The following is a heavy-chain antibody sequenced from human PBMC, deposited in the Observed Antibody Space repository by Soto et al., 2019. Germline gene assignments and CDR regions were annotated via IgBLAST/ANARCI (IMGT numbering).Heavy chain of an antibody. D-gene: IGHD3-3*01. CDR2: MNPNSGNT. CDR1: GFTFTTYD. J-gene: IGHJ4*02. CDR3: AGKYDFWTL. Sequence: ASVKVSCKASGFTFTTYDFNWVRQAPGQGLEWMGWMNPNSGNTSYAQKFQGRVTMTRNTSISTAYMELSSLRSEDTAVYYCAGKYDFWTLWGQGTLVTVSS. V-gene: IGHV1-8*01.